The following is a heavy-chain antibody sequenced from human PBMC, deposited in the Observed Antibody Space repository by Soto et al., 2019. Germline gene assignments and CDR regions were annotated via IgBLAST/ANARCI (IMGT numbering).Heavy chain of an antibody. V-gene: IGHV1-69*13. D-gene: IGHD4-17*01. CDR3: ASLTTVVTKDYYDYYGMDV. J-gene: IGHJ6*02. CDR2: IIPIFGTA. CDR1: GGTFSSYA. Sequence: SVKVSCKASGGTFSSYAISWVRQAPGQGLEWMGGIIPIFGTANYAQKFQGRVTITADESTSTAYMELSSLRSEDTAVYYCASLTTVVTKDYYDYYGMDVWGQGTTVTVSS.